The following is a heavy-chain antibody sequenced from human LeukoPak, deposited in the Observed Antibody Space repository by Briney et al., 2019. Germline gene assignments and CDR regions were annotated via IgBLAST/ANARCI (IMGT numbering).Heavy chain of an antibody. V-gene: IGHV3-23*01. D-gene: IGHD3-22*01. CDR2: ISGSGDNT. Sequence: PGGSLRLSCEASGFTFSSYAMSWVRQAPGKGLEWVSGISGSGDNTYYAGSVKGRFTISRDNSKNTLYVQVNSLGTEDTAAYYCAKGSYYDSSGSFYFDYWGQGTLVTVSS. J-gene: IGHJ4*02. CDR1: GFTFSSYA. CDR3: AKGSYYDSSGSFYFDY.